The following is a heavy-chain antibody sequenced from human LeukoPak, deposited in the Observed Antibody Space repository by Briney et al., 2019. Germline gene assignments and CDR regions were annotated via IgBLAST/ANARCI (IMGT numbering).Heavy chain of an antibody. CDR1: GGSISSSTYY. V-gene: IGHV4-61*01. J-gene: IGHJ4*02. Sequence: KPSETLSLTCTVSGGSISSSTYYWTWIRQPPGKGLEWIGSLYYSGSTNYNPSLKSRVTISVDTSKNQFSLKLSSVTAADTAVYYCARRHVEYSSSSDPYYFDYWGQGTLVTVSS. CDR2: LYYSGST. CDR3: ARRHVEYSSSSDPYYFDY. D-gene: IGHD6-6*01.